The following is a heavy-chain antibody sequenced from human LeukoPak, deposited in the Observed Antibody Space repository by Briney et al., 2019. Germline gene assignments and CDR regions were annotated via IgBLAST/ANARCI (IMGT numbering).Heavy chain of an antibody. Sequence: PSETLSLTCTVSGGSISSYYWSWIRQPPGKGLEWIGYIYYSGSTNYNPSLKSRVTISADTSKNQFSLKLSSVTAADTAVYYCARVGDYGDYYYYGMDVWGQGTTVTVSS. CDR2: IYYSGST. J-gene: IGHJ6*02. CDR3: ARVGDYGDYYYYGMDV. CDR1: GGSISSYY. V-gene: IGHV4-59*01. D-gene: IGHD4-17*01.